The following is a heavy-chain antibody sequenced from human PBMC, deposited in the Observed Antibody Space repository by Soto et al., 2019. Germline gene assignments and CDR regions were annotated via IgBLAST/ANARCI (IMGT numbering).Heavy chain of an antibody. Sequence: GGSLRLSCAASGFTFDDYAMHWVRQAPGKGLEWVSGISWNSGSIGYADSVQGRVTISRDNAENSLYLQMNSLRAEDTALYYCAKDTGIAASGNERDFVYYGMDVWGQGTPVTVSS. CDR3: AKDTGIAASGNERDFVYYGMDV. CDR1: GFTFDDYA. J-gene: IGHJ6*02. CDR2: ISWNSGSI. D-gene: IGHD6-13*01. V-gene: IGHV3-9*01.